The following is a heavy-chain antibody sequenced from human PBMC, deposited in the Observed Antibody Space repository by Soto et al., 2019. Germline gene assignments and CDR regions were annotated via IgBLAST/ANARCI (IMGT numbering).Heavy chain of an antibody. Sequence: SQTLSLTCTVSGGSISSRTYYWGWIRQPPGKGLEWIGSIYYSGSTYYNPSLKSRVTISADTSKNQFSLKLSSVTAADTAVYYCAIGLYSSGWYWDYWGQGTLVTVSS. CDR3: AIGLYSSGWYWDY. CDR2: IYYSGST. V-gene: IGHV4-39*01. CDR1: GGSISSRTYY. D-gene: IGHD6-19*01. J-gene: IGHJ4*02.